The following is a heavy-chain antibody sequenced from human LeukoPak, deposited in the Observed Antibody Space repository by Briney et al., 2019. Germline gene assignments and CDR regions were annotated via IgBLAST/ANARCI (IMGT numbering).Heavy chain of an antibody. Sequence: SETLSLTCAVYGGSFSGYYWSWIRQPPGKGLEWIGEINHSGSTNYNPSLKSRVTISVDTSKNQFSLKLSSVTAADTAVYYCARDIGSMDWFDPWGQGTLVTVSS. V-gene: IGHV4-34*01. J-gene: IGHJ5*02. D-gene: IGHD5-24*01. CDR3: ARDIGSMDWFDP. CDR2: INHSGST. CDR1: GGSFSGYY.